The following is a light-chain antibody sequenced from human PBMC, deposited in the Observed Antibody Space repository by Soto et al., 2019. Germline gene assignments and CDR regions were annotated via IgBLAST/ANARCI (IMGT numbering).Light chain of an antibody. Sequence: QSALTQPASVPGSPGQSITISCTGTSSDVGGYNYVSWYQQHPGKAPKLMIYDVSNRPSGVSNRFSGSKSGNTASLTISGLQAEDEADYYCSSYTSSSVVFGGGTQLTVL. V-gene: IGLV2-14*01. CDR3: SSYTSSSVV. CDR2: DVS. CDR1: SSDVGGYNY. J-gene: IGLJ2*01.